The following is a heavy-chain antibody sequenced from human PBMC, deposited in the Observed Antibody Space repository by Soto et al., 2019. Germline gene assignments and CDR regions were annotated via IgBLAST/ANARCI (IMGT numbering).Heavy chain of an antibody. CDR3: ARPTIGFLEWSSIWFDP. J-gene: IGHJ5*02. CDR2: IIPIFGTA. D-gene: IGHD3-3*01. Sequence: GASVKVSCKASGGTFSSYAISWVRQAPGQGLELMGGIIPIFGTANYAQKFQGRVTMTTDTSSSTAYMELRSLRSDDTSVYYCARPTIGFLEWSSIWFDPWGQGTLVTVSS. CDR1: GGTFSSYA. V-gene: IGHV1-69*05.